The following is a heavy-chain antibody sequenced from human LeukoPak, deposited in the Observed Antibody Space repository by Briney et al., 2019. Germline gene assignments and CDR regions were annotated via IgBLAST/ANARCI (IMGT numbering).Heavy chain of an antibody. CDR3: ARVPYYYYYMDV. V-gene: IGHV4-39*01. CDR2: IYYSGST. Sequence: PSETLSLTCTVSGGSVSRSPYYWGWIRQPPGKGLEWIGNIYYSGSTYFNPSLKSRVTISVDTSKNQFSLKLSSVTAADTAVYYCARVPYYYYYMDVWGKGTTVTISS. CDR1: GGSVSRSPYY. J-gene: IGHJ6*03.